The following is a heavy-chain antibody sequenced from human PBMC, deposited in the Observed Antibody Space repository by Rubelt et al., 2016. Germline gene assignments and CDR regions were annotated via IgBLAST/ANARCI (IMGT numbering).Heavy chain of an antibody. J-gene: IGHJ5*02. CDR3: ARGLVADDSSGYYYLGWFDP. D-gene: IGHD3-22*01. Sequence: EWIGEINHSGSTNYNPSLKSRVTISVDTSKNQFSLKLSSVTAADTAVYYCARGLVADDSSGYYYLGWFDPWGQGTLVTVSS. V-gene: IGHV4-34*01. CDR2: INHSGST.